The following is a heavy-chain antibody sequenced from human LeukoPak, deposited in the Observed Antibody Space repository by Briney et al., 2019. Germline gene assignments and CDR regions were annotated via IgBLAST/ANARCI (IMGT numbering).Heavy chain of an antibody. J-gene: IGHJ4*02. D-gene: IGHD1-14*01. Sequence: GESLKISCKGSGYSFTSYWIGWVRQMPGKGLEWMGIIYPADSDTKYSPSFQGHVTISADKSISTAYLQWSSLKASDTAMYYCARPNQGALFDYWGQGTLVTVSS. CDR3: ARPNQGALFDY. V-gene: IGHV5-51*01. CDR1: GYSFTSYW. CDR2: IYPADSDT.